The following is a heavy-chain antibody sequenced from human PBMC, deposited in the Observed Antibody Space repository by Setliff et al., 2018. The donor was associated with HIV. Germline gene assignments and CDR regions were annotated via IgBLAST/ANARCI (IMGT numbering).Heavy chain of an antibody. D-gene: IGHD2-15*01. V-gene: IGHV4-39*07. J-gene: IGHJ6*03. CDR1: GGSVNSKTNY. CDR2: IYYGGDT. Sequence: SETLSLTCTVSGGSVNSKTNYWGWLRQPPGKGLEWIGTIYYGGDTYYNPSLKSRVTISVDTSKNQFSLRLTSVTAADTAVYYCAGENPDGWLHHYTDVWGKGTTVTVSS. CDR3: AGENPDGWLHHYTDV.